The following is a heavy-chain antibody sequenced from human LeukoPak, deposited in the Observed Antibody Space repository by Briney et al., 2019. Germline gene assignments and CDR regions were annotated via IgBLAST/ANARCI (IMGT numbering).Heavy chain of an antibody. Sequence: GVSVKVSCKASGGTFSSYAISWVRQAPGQGLEWMGRIIPILGIANYAQKFQGRVTITADKSTSTAYMELSSLRSEDTAVYYCARAPISDDYGGNSDDYWGQGTLVTVSS. D-gene: IGHD4-17*01. CDR2: IIPILGIA. V-gene: IGHV1-69*04. CDR3: ARAPISDDYGGNSDDY. CDR1: GGTFSSYA. J-gene: IGHJ4*02.